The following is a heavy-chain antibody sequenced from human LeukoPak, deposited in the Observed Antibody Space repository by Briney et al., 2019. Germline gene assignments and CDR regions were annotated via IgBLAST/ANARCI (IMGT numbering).Heavy chain of an antibody. CDR2: IYYSGTT. D-gene: IGHD3-10*01. Sequence: SETLSLTCTVSGGSISSTNYYWGWIRQPPGEGLEWIGSIYYSGTTYYNPSLRSRVTISLDTSKNQFSLKLSSVTAADTAVYYCARGTMVRGDHPDYWGQGTLVTVSS. V-gene: IGHV4-39*07. J-gene: IGHJ4*02. CDR1: GGSISSTNYY. CDR3: ARGTMVRGDHPDY.